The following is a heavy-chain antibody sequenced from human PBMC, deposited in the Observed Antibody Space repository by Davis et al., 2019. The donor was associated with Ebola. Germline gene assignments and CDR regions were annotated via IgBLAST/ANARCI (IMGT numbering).Heavy chain of an antibody. J-gene: IGHJ6*02. CDR3: ARGVGCGGDCYSGYYYGMDV. CDR2: IYYSGST. Sequence: PGGSLRLSCTVSGGSISSYYWSWIRQPPGKGLEWIGYIYYSGSTNYNPSLKSRVTISVDTSKNQFSLKLSSVTAADTAVYYCARGVGCGGDCYSGYYYGMDVWGQGTTVTVSS. CDR1: GGSISSYY. D-gene: IGHD2-21*01. V-gene: IGHV4-59*01.